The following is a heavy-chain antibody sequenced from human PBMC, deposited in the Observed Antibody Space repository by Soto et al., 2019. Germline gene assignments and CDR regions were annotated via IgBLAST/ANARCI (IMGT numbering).Heavy chain of an antibody. J-gene: IGHJ6*02. CDR2: TRNKVNGFTT. V-gene: IGHV3-72*01. CDR3: VREVHTKIRAVIMAYISGMVV. Sequence: PGGSLRLSCAASGFTFSDHYMDWVRQAPGKGLEWVGRTRNKVNGFTTEYAASVKGRFTISRDDSKNSLYLQMNSLKTEDTAVYYCVREVHTKIRAVIMAYISGMVVWGQGTTDTVSS. CDR1: GFTFSDHY. D-gene: IGHD3-10*01.